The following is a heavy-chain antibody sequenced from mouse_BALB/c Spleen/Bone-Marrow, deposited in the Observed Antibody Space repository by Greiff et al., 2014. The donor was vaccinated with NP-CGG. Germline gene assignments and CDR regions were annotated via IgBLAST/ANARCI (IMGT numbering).Heavy chain of an antibody. D-gene: IGHD1-2*01. V-gene: IGHV1-76*01. J-gene: IGHJ2*01. CDR1: GYTFTNYD. CDR2: IFPGNGST. Sequence: QVQLKESGAELVRPGAPVKLSCKASGYTFTNYDINWVRQRPEQGLEWIGWIFPGNGSTNYNEKFKGKATLTTDKSSSTAYMQLSRLTSEDSAVYFCARSNSISTATDYWGQGTTLTVSS. CDR3: ARSNSISTATDY.